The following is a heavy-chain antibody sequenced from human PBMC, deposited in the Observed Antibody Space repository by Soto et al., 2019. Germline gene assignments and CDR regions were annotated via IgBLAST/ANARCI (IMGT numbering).Heavy chain of an antibody. CDR2: IRSQRDGGTT. CDR1: FFSVSDAW. V-gene: IGHV3-15*07. CDR3: TTDSHLSTTFVRFEY. D-gene: IGHD3-9*01. J-gene: IGHJ4*01. Sequence: ALRVSCASSFFSVSDAWINWVLQPPFKLLEWVGRIRSQRDGGTTDYAAPVKGRFVVSRDDSTNMVYLQMNSLKTEDTGVYYCTTDSHLSTTFVRFEYWGHGTPVTVSS.